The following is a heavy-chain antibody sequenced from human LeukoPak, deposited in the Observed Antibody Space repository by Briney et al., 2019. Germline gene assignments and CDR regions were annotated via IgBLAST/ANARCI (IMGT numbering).Heavy chain of an antibody. D-gene: IGHD2-2*01. J-gene: IGHJ1*01. V-gene: IGHV3-7*01. Sequence: GGSLRLSRAASGFTFSSYWMNWVRRAPGKGLEWVADIKQDESEKYYVDYVKGRFTISRDNAKNSLYLQMNNLRAEDTAVYYCARVLDSSTSRYQSLKYWGQGTLVTVSS. CDR2: IKQDESEK. CDR3: ARVLDSSTSRYQSLKY. CDR1: GFTFSSYW.